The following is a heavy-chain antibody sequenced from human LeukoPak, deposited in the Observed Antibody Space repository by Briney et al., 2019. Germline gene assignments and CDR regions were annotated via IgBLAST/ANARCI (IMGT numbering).Heavy chain of an antibody. Sequence: GGSLRLLLTDSGFTFYDYAPSWVRQAPGKGLEWVGFIRTKVYGGTIEYAASVKGRFTISRDDSKSIAYLQMNSLKTEDTAVYYCTRFAYGDDGFVFWGQGTMVTVSS. D-gene: IGHD4-17*01. CDR1: GFTFYDYA. CDR3: TRFAYGDDGFVF. CDR2: IRTKVYGGTI. V-gene: IGHV3-49*04. J-gene: IGHJ4*02.